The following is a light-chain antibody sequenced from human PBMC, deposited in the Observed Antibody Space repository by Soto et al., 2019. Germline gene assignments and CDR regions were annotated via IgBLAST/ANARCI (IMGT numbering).Light chain of an antibody. Sequence: EIVLTQSPGTLSLSPGERATLSCRASESISSSYLAWYQQKPGQAPRLLLYGASSRATGIPDRFSGSGSGTDFTLTISRLEPEDFAVYYCQQYGTSRTFGRGTKVDI. CDR1: ESISSSY. CDR2: GAS. J-gene: IGKJ1*01. CDR3: QQYGTSRT. V-gene: IGKV3-20*01.